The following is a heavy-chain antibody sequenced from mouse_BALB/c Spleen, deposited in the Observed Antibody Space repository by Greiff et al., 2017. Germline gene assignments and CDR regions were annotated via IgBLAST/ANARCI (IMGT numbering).Heavy chain of an antibody. CDR2: ISSGGST. CDR3: ARNWDNYAMDY. J-gene: IGHJ4*01. D-gene: IGHD4-1*01. CDR1: GFTFSSYA. V-gene: IGHV5-6-5*01. Sequence: EVHLVESGGGLVKPGGSLKLSCAASGFTFSSYAMSWVRQTPEKRLEWVASISSGGSTYYPDSVKGRFTISRDNAKNTLYLQMSSLKSEDTAMYYCARNWDNYAMDYWGQGTSVTVSS.